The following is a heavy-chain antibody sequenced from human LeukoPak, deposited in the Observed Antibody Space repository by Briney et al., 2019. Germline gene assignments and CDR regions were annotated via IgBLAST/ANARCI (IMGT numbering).Heavy chain of an antibody. J-gene: IGHJ4*02. D-gene: IGHD2-15*01. V-gene: IGHV4-59*01. Sequence: SETLSLTCSVSGGSISSYYWSWIRQPPGKGLEWIGYISYSGNTNYSPSLKSRVTISVDTSKNQFSLKLSSVTAADTAVYYCATRSTGVAATFDCWGQGALVTVSS. CDR3: ATRSTGVAATFDC. CDR2: ISYSGNT. CDR1: GGSISSYY.